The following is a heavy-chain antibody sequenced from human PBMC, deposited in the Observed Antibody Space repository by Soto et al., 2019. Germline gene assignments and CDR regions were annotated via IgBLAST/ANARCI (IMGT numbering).Heavy chain of an antibody. CDR3: AKDLPLYYYDSSGSLDY. J-gene: IGHJ4*02. V-gene: IGHV3-30*18. CDR1: GFTFSSYV. D-gene: IGHD3-22*01. CDR2: ISYDGINK. Sequence: GGSLRLSCEAYGFTFSSYVMPCVRQAPGKGLEWVAVISYDGINKYYADSVKGRFTISRDNSKNTLYLQMNSLRAEDTAVYYCAKDLPLYYYDSSGSLDYGGQGSLVTVAS.